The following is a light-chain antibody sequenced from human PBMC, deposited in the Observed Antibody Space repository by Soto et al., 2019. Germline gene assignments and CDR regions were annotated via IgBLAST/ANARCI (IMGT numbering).Light chain of an antibody. V-gene: IGLV2-14*01. CDR1: SSDIGSNNY. Sequence: QSALTQPASVSGSPGQSITISCTGTSSDIGSNNYVSWFQQRPGKAPTLIIYEVSNRPSGVSTHFSGSKSGNTASLTISGLLPGDEAEYYCSSYTTTTRLFGGGTQLTVL. CDR3: SSYTTTTRL. J-gene: IGLJ3*02. CDR2: EVS.